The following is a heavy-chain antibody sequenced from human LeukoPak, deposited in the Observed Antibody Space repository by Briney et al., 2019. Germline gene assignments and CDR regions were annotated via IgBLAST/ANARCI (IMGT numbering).Heavy chain of an antibody. CDR2: ISGSGGST. V-gene: IGHV3-23*01. J-gene: IGHJ4*02. CDR3: AKRREDIVVVVAATPLSDY. CDR1: GFTFSSYA. D-gene: IGHD2-15*01. Sequence: PGGSLRLSCAASGFTFSSYAMSWVRQAPGKGLEWVSAISGSGGSTYYADSVKGRFTISRDNSKNTLYLQVNSLRAEDTAVYYCAKRREDIVVVVAATPLSDYWGQGTLVTVSS.